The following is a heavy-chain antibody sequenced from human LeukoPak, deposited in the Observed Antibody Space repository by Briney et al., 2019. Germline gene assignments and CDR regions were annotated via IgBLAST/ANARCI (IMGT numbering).Heavy chain of an antibody. V-gene: IGHV4-39*01. J-gene: IGHJ3*02. D-gene: IGHD4-17*01. CDR2: IYYSGST. Sequence: SETPSLTCTVSGGSMSSSSHYWGWIRQSPGKGLEWIGSIYYSGSTYYNPSLKSRVTISVDTSKSQFSLELKSVTAADTAIYYCARNMTAVTRLDVFDIWGPGTMVTDSS. CDR1: GGSMSSSSHY. CDR3: ARNMTAVTRLDVFDI.